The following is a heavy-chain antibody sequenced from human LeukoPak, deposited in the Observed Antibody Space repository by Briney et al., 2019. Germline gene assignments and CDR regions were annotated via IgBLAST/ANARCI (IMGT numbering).Heavy chain of an antibody. D-gene: IGHD3-10*01. V-gene: IGHV1-2*02. CDR3: ARDLTMVRGVRGSKPFDY. CDR1: GYTFTGYY. Sequence: ASVKVSCKASGYTFTGYYMHWVRQAPGQGLEWMGWINPNSGGTNYAQKFQGRVTMTRDTSISTAYMELSRLRSDDTAVYYCARDLTMVRGVRGSKPFDYWGQGTLVTVSS. CDR2: INPNSGGT. J-gene: IGHJ4*02.